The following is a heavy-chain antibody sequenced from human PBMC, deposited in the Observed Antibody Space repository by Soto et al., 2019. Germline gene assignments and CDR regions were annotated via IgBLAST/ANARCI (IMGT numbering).Heavy chain of an antibody. CDR1: GFTFSDAW. CDR2: IKSKTDGGTT. CDR3: TTDSLFTGQLVRMDN. J-gene: IGHJ4*01. V-gene: IGHV3-15*07. Sequence: GGSLRLSCAASGFTFSDAWINWVRQAPGKGLEWVSRIKSKTDGGTTDFAAPVKGRFAISRDDSRDMVYMQMYSLKTDDTAVYYCTTDSLFTGQLVRMDNWGHGTLVTVSS. D-gene: IGHD3-9*01.